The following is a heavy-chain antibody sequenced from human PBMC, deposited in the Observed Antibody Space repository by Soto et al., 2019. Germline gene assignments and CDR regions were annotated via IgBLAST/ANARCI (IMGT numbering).Heavy chain of an antibody. D-gene: IGHD3-3*01. V-gene: IGHV1-18*01. CDR3: ARDPPTSITIFGVVIIPGYMDV. J-gene: IGHJ6*03. CDR2: ISAYNGNT. Sequence: ASVKVSCKASGYTFTSYGISWVRQAPGQGLEWMGWISAYNGNTSYAQKLQGRVTMTTDTSTSTAYMELRSLRSDDTAVYYCARDPPTSITIFGVVIIPGYMDVWGKGTTVTVSS. CDR1: GYTFTSYG.